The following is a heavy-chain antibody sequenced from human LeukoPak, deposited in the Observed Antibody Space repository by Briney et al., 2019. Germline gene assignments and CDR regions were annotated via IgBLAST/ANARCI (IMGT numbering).Heavy chain of an antibody. CDR3: TTRWFGELFRDYFDY. Sequence: GGSLRLSCAASGFTFSSYSMNWVRQAPGKGLEWVGRIKSKTDGGTTDYAAPVKGRFTISRDDSKNTLSLQMNSLKIEDTAVYYCTTRWFGELFRDYFDYWGQGTLVTVSS. V-gene: IGHV3-15*07. CDR2: IKSKTDGGTT. D-gene: IGHD3-10*01. CDR1: GFTFSSYS. J-gene: IGHJ4*02.